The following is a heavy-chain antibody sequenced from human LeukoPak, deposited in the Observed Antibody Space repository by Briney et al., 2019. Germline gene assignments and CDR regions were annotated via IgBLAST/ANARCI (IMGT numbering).Heavy chain of an antibody. V-gene: IGHV1-46*01. D-gene: IGHD1-26*01. CDR3: ARDRVGATTGDAFDI. J-gene: IGHJ3*02. Sequence: ASVKVSCKASGYTFTSYYMHWVRQAPGQGLEWMGIINPSGGSTSYAQKFQGRVTMTRDTSTSTVYMELSSLRSEDTAVYYCARDRVGATTGDAFDIWGQGTMVTVSS. CDR1: GYTFTSYY. CDR2: INPSGGST.